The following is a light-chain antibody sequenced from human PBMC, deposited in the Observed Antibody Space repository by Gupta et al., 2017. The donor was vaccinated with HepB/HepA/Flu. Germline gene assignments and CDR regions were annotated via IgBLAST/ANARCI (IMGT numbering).Light chain of an antibody. V-gene: IGKV1-39*01. J-gene: IGKJ1*01. CDR1: QSIARY. CDR2: SAS. CDR3: QQWVTLPWT. Sequence: DIQMTQSPSSLSASLVDRVTITCRASQSIARYLNWYEKRPGKAPKLLISSASSVPSGVPSRFSGSGSVTEFSLTISMRRVEDSSTYYFQQWVTLPWTFGQGTKVDI.